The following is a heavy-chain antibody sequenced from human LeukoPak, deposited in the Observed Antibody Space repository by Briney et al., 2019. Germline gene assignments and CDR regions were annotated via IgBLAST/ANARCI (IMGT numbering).Heavy chain of an antibody. CDR2: IYYSGST. D-gene: IGHD3-10*01. V-gene: IGHV4-59*01. CDR1: GGSISSYY. Sequence: PSETLSLTCTVSGGSISSYYWSWIRQPPGKGLEWIGYIYYSGSTNYNPSLKSRVTISVDTSKNQFSLKLSSVTAADTAVYYCARASGFGEVNWFDPWGQGTLVTVSS. CDR3: ARASGFGEVNWFDP. J-gene: IGHJ5*02.